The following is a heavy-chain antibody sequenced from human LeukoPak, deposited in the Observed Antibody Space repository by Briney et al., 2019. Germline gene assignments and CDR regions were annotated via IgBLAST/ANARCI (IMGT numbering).Heavy chain of an antibody. CDR2: IYPGDSDT. V-gene: IGHV5-51*01. CDR3: ARRGYLGGYDSSGYVDY. CDR1: GYSFTSYW. D-gene: IGHD3-22*01. J-gene: IGHJ4*02. Sequence: GESLKISCKGSGYSFTSYWIGWVRHMPGKGLEWMGIIYPGDSDTRYSPSFQGQVTISADKSISTAYLQWSSLKASDTAMYYCARRGYLGGYDSSGYVDYWGQGTLVTVSS.